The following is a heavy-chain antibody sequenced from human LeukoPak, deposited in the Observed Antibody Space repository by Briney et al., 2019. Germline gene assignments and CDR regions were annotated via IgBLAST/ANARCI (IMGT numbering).Heavy chain of an antibody. CDR1: GYSISSGTY. CDR2: IYHSGST. J-gene: IGHJ1*01. D-gene: IGHD1-26*01. Sequence: SETLSLSCAVSGYSISSGTYWGWIRQSPGKGLEWIGSIYHSGSTYYNPSLKSQVPISVDTSKNHFSLRLSSVTAADTAVYYCARRSGSYRAGAEYFQHWGRGTLVTVSS. CDR3: ARRSGSYRAGAEYFQH. V-gene: IGHV4-38-2*01.